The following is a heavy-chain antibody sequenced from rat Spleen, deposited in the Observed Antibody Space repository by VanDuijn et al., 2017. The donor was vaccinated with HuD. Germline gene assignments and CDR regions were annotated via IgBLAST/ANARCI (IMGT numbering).Heavy chain of an antibody. CDR2: ISTRGGST. D-gene: IGHD1-4*01. V-gene: IGHV5-46*01. J-gene: IGHJ2*01. Sequence: EVQLVESGGDLVQPGRSVRLSCAASGFTFSNFPMAWVRQAPTKGLEWVATISTRGGSTYYRDSVKGRFTISRDNAKSSLYLQMDSLRSEDTATYYCTTEPGYNSYFAYWGQGVMVTVSS. CDR1: GFTFSNFP. CDR3: TTEPGYNSYFAY.